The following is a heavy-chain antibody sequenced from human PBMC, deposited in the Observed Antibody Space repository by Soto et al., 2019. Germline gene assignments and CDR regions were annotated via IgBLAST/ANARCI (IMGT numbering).Heavy chain of an antibody. CDR1: GGSISSYY. CDR2: IYYSGST. Sequence: PSETLSLTCTVSGGSISSYYWSWIRQPPGKGLEWIGYIYYSGSTNYNPSLKSRVTISVDTSKNQFSLKLSSVTAADTAVYYCARGRGSYRNYYYGMDVWGQGTTVTVSS. V-gene: IGHV4-59*08. J-gene: IGHJ6*02. D-gene: IGHD1-26*01. CDR3: ARGRGSYRNYYYGMDV.